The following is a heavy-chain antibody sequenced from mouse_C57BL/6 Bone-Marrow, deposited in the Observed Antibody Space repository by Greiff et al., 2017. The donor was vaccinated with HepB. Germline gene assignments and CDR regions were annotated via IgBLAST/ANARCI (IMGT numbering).Heavy chain of an antibody. Sequence: DVMLVESGGGLVKPGGSLKLSCAASGFTFSDYGMHWVRQAPEKGLEWVAYISSGSSTIYYADTVKGRFTISRDNAKNTLFLQMTSLRSEDTAMYYCARLTGKAMDYWGQGTSVTVSS. D-gene: IGHD4-1*01. J-gene: IGHJ4*01. V-gene: IGHV5-17*01. CDR3: ARLTGKAMDY. CDR2: ISSGSSTI. CDR1: GFTFSDYG.